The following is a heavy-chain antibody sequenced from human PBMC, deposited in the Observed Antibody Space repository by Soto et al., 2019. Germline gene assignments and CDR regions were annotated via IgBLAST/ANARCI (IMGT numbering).Heavy chain of an antibody. CDR2: VSIGGST. D-gene: IGHD4-17*01. CDR1: VFTFSSYA. Sequence: VGSLRLSCASSVFTFSSYAMGCVRQGPGKGLEWVAVVSIGGSTHYADSVRGRFTISRDNSKNTLSLQMNSLTAEDTAVYFCEKRRGHGGHFEDWGQGALVNVSS. V-gene: IGHV3-23*01. J-gene: IGHJ4*02. CDR3: EKRRGHGGHFED.